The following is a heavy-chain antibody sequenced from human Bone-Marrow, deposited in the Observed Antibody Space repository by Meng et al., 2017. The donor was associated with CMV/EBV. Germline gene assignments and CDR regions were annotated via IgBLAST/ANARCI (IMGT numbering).Heavy chain of an antibody. D-gene: IGHD3-3*01. Sequence: GESLKISCAASGFTFSSYSMNWVRQAPGKGLEWVSSISSSSSYIYYADSVKGRFTISRDNAKNSLYLQMNSLRAEDTALYYCARWIGSGYYKVDKVTDYYYYGMDVWGQGTTVTVSS. V-gene: IGHV3-21*04. CDR3: ARWIGSGYYKVDKVTDYYYYGMDV. CDR2: ISSSSSYI. J-gene: IGHJ6*02. CDR1: GFTFSSYS.